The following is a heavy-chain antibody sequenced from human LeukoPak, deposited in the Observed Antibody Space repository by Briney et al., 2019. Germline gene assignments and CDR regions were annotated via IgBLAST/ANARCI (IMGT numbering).Heavy chain of an antibody. CDR3: ARGRRVGSSRGTDY. CDR2: MNPNSGNT. V-gene: IGHV1-8*03. Sequence: PEASVKVSCKASGYTFTSYDINWVRQATGQGLEWMGWMNPNSGNTGYAQKFQGRVTITRNTSISTAYMELSSLRSEDTAVYYCARGRRVGSSRGTDYWGQGTLVTVSS. J-gene: IGHJ4*02. D-gene: IGHD6-13*01. CDR1: GYTFTSYD.